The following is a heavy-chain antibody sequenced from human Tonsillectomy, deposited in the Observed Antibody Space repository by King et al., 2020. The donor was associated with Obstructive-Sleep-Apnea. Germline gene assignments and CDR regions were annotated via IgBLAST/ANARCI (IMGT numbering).Heavy chain of an antibody. CDR2: ISRSSTNI. CDR3: AREGKVTTAPVGYVYYGMDV. D-gene: IGHD4-11*01. J-gene: IGHJ6*02. CDR1: GFTFSSYS. Sequence: VQLVESGGGLVKPGGSLRLSCAASGFTFSSYSMNWVRQAPGKGLEGVSSISRSSTNIHHADSVKGRFTISRDNAKNPLYLQMNSLIAEDTAGYYCAREGKVTTAPVGYVYYGMDVWGQGTTVTVSS. V-gene: IGHV3-21*01.